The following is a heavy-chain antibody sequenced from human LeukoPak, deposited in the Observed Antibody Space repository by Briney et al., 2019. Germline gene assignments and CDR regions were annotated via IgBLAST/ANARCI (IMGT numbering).Heavy chain of an antibody. D-gene: IGHD6-13*01. V-gene: IGHV4-34*01. CDR2: IKHSGST. Sequence: SETLSLTCAVYGGSFSGYYWSWIRQPPGKGLEWIGEIKHSGSTNYNPSLKSRVTISVDTSKNQFSLKLSSVTAADTAVYYCARHLGGSSPRWGQGTLVTVSS. J-gene: IGHJ4*02. CDR3: ARHLGGSSPR. CDR1: GGSFSGYY.